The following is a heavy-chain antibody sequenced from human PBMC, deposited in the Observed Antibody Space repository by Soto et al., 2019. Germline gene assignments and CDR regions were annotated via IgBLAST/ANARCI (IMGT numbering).Heavy chain of an antibody. J-gene: IGHJ4*02. V-gene: IGHV3-23*01. D-gene: IGHD2-2*01. CDR3: AKGYCSSTSCSFDY. Sequence: LRLSCAASGFTFTNFAMNWVRQAPGKGLEWVSVISGTGDTTYNADSVKGRFTISRDNSMNTAFLQMNSLRAEDTALYYCAKGYCSSTSCSFDYWGQGTLVTVSS. CDR2: ISGTGDTT. CDR1: GFTFTNFA.